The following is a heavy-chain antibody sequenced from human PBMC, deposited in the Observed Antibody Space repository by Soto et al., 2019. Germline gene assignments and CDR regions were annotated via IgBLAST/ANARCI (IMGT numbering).Heavy chain of an antibody. J-gene: IGHJ4*02. V-gene: IGHV3-23*01. D-gene: IGHD2-2*01. CDR3: AKGYCSSTSCSFDY. Sequence: LRLSCAASGFTFTNFAMNWVRQAPGKGLEWVSVISGTGDTTYNADSVKGRFTISRDNSMNTAFLQMNSLRAEDTALYYCAKGYCSSTSCSFDYWGQGTLVTVSS. CDR2: ISGTGDTT. CDR1: GFTFTNFA.